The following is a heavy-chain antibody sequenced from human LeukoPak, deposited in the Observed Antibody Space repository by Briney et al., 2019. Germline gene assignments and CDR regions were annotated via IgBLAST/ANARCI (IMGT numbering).Heavy chain of an antibody. J-gene: IGHJ4*02. D-gene: IGHD6-13*01. CDR3: ARDRSSSSWYVPDY. V-gene: IGHV3-21*01. CDR2: ISSSSSYI. CDR1: GFTFSSYS. Sequence: GGSLRLSCAASGFTFSSYSMNWVRQAPGKGLEWVSPISSSSSYIYYADSVKGRFTISRDNAKNSMYLQMNSLRAEDTAVYYCARDRSSSSWYVPDYWGQGTLVTVSS.